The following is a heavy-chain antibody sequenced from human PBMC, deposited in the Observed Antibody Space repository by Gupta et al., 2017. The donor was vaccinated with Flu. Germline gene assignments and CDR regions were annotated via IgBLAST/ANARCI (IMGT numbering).Heavy chain of an antibody. V-gene: IGHV1-46*01. CDR3: ARDVSWEGTLDY. CDR2: INPSGGST. CDR1: GYTFTSYY. Sequence: QVQLVQSGAEVKKPGASVKVSCKASGYTFTSYYMPWVRQAPGQGLEWMGIINPSGGSTSYAQKFQGRVTMTRDTSTSTVYMELSSLRSEDTAVYYCARDVSWEGTLDYWGQGTLVTVSS. D-gene: IGHD1-26*01. J-gene: IGHJ4*02.